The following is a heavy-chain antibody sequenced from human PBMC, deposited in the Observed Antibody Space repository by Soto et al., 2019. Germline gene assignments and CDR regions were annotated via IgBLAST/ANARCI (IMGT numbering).Heavy chain of an antibody. D-gene: IGHD3-3*01. CDR2: MNPNTGNP. V-gene: IGHV1-8*01. Sequence: ASVKVSCNASGYTFTTHDINCVRQTHGQGLQWMGWMNPNTGNPGYPHKFQGRLTMTRNASISTAYLEVNSLRSEDTAIYYCAREADKYYLEESGYYPSGLDYWGQGTLVTVSS. CDR3: AREADKYYLEESGYYPSGLDY. CDR1: GYTFTTHD. J-gene: IGHJ4*02.